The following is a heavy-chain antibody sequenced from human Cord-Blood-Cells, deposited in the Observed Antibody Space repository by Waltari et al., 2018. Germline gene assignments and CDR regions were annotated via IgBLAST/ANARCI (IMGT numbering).Heavy chain of an antibody. Sequence: EVQLVESGGGVVQPGGCLRRSCAASGFTFSSYSLTWVRQAPGKGLEWVSYISSSSSTIYYADSVKGRFTISRDNAKNSLYLQMNSLRAEDTAVYYCARDLSAVIAAAGEFDYWGQGTLVTVSS. D-gene: IGHD6-13*01. CDR1: GFTFSSYS. CDR2: ISSSSSTI. J-gene: IGHJ4*02. CDR3: ARDLSAVIAAAGEFDY. V-gene: IGHV3-48*01.